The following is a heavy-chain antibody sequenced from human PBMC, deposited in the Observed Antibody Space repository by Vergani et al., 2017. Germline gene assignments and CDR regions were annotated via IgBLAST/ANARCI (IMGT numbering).Heavy chain of an antibody. Sequence: EVQLVESGGGLVQPGGSLRLSCAASGFTFSSYWMSWVRPAPGKGLEWVANIKQDGSGKYYVDSVKGRFTISRDNAKNSLYLQMNSLRAEDTAVYYCARGMYSSGWYGPYDYWGQGTLVTVSS. J-gene: IGHJ4*02. CDR3: ARGMYSSGWYGPYDY. CDR1: GFTFSSYW. V-gene: IGHV3-7*01. CDR2: IKQDGSGK. D-gene: IGHD6-19*01.